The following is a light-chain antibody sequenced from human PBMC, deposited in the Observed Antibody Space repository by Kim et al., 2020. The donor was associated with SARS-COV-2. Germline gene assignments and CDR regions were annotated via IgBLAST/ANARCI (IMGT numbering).Light chain of an antibody. V-gene: IGLV3-1*01. J-gene: IGLJ2*01. CDR3: QAWDSSTGV. Sequence: GSPGQTASITCSGDKLGDKYACWYQQKPGQSPGLVIYQDSKRPSGIPERFSGSNSGNTATLTISGTQAMDEADYYCQAWDSSTGVFGGGTQLTVL. CDR2: QDS. CDR1: KLGDKY.